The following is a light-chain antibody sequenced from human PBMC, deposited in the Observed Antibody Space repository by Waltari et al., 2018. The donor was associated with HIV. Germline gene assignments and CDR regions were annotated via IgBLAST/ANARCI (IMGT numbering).Light chain of an antibody. Sequence: SNELTQPPSVSVSPGQTARITGSGDALANPYTYWFQQKPGQAPVLVIYKDTERPSGIPERFSGSRSGTTVKLTISGVQAEDEADYYCQSGGSSGSWVFGGGTKLTVL. CDR3: QSGGSSGSWV. J-gene: IGLJ3*02. CDR1: ALANPY. V-gene: IGLV3-25*03. CDR2: KDT.